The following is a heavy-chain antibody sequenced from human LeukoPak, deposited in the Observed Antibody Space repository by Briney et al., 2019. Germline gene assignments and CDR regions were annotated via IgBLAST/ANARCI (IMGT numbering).Heavy chain of an antibody. J-gene: IGHJ4*02. CDR1: GGSISSYY. CDR2: IYYSGST. CDR3: ARVVHYYDSSGYPVIDY. V-gene: IGHV4-59*01. Sequence: SETLSLTCTVSGGSISSYYWSWIRQPPGKGLEWIGYIYYSGSTNYNPSLKSRVTISVDTSKNQFSLKLSSVTAADTAVYYCARVVHYYDSSGYPVIDYWGQGTLVTVSS. D-gene: IGHD3-22*01.